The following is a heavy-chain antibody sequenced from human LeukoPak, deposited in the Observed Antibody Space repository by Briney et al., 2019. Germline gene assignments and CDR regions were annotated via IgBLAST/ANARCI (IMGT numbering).Heavy chain of an antibody. Sequence: PSQTLSLACTVSGGSISSGGYYWIWLRQHPGKGREGIGYIYYSGSTCYNPSRKSRVTISVDTSQNQFSLRLSSVTAAETAVYYCARGWLGEFNFDYGGQETLVTVS. D-gene: IGHD3-10*01. CDR1: GGSISSGGYY. CDR3: ARGWLGEFNFDY. V-gene: IGHV4-31*03. J-gene: IGHJ4*02. CDR2: IYYSGST.